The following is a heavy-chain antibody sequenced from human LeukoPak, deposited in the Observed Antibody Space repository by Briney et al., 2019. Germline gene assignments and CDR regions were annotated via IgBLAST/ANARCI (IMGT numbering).Heavy chain of an antibody. CDR1: GFTFSSYW. CDR2: IKQDESEK. CDR3: ARGWSRQSSTVGLQPYYFDY. V-gene: IGHV3-7*03. J-gene: IGHJ4*02. Sequence: PGGSLRLSCAASGFTFSSYWMSWVRQAPGKGLEWVANIKQDESEKYYVDSVKGRFTISRDNAKNSLYLQMNSLRAEDTAVYYCARGWSRQSSTVGLQPYYFDYWGQGTLVTVSS. D-gene: IGHD4-23*01.